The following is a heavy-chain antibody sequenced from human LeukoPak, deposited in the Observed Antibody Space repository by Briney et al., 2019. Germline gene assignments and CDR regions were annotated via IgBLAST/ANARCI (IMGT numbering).Heavy chain of an antibody. CDR1: GYTFTSYD. CDR3: AKGVPLDV. CDR2: MNPNSGNT. V-gene: IGHV1-8*01. Sequence: ASVKVSCKASGYTFTSYDINWVRQASGQGLEWMGWMNPNSGNTGYAQKFQGRLTMTRDTSISTAYMELSSLRSEDTAVYYCAKGVPLDVWGKGTTVTISS. J-gene: IGHJ6*04. D-gene: IGHD1-1*01.